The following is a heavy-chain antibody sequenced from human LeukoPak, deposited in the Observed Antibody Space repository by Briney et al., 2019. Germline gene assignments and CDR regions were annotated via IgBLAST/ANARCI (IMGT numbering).Heavy chain of an antibody. CDR2: IRPKTDGETT. V-gene: IGHV3-15*07. J-gene: IGHJ4*02. D-gene: IGHD2-21*01. Sequence: GGSLRLSCAASGFTFSNAYMNWVRQAPGKGLEWVGRIRPKTDGETTEYAAPVKGRFSISRDDSKNMLYLQINSLKTEDTAVYYCITPLPYSAQGGQGTLVTVSS. CDR1: GFTFSNAY. CDR3: ITPLPYSAQ.